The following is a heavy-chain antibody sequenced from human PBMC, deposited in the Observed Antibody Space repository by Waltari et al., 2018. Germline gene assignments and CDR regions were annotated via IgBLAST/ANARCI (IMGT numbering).Heavy chain of an antibody. J-gene: IGHJ4*02. CDR1: GGTFSSYA. D-gene: IGHD6-13*01. CDR2: IIPSFGTA. CDR3: ARDPIAAAGTEVLDY. V-gene: IGHV1-69*08. Sequence: QVQLVQSGAEVKKPGSSVKVSCKASGGTFSSYAISWVRQAPGQGLEWMGRIIPSFGTANYAQKFQGRVTITADKSASTAYMELSSLRSEDTAVYYCARDPIAAAGTEVLDYWGQGTLVTVSS.